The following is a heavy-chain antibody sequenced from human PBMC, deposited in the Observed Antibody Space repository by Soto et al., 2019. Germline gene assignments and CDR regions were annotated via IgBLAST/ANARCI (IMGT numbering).Heavy chain of an antibody. CDR3: ARFNSRSGTEYFDY. CDR1: GGSITSGGSY. Sequence: QVKLQESGPGLVQPAQTLSLSCTVSGGSITSGGSYWSGLRQHPRQGLEWIGYIYHSGSTTYNPSLTSRVTISVDTSKNQFSLTVTSLTVADTAVYYCARFNSRSGTEYFDYWGQGTLVTVSS. V-gene: IGHV4-31*03. CDR2: IYHSGST. D-gene: IGHD6-19*01. J-gene: IGHJ4*02.